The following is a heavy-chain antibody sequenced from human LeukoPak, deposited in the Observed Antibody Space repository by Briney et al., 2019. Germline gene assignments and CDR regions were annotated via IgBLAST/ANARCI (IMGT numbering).Heavy chain of an antibody. Sequence: SETLSLTCTVSGGSISSHYWSWIRQPPGKGLEWIGRIYSSGTTNYNPSLKSRVTMSVDTSKNQFSLKLRSVTAADTAVYYCARQESDYGSGSYYLRGGWFDPWGQGTLVTVSS. J-gene: IGHJ5*02. V-gene: IGHV4-4*07. CDR1: GGSISSHY. CDR3: ARQESDYGSGSYYLRGGWFDP. D-gene: IGHD3-10*01. CDR2: IYSSGTT.